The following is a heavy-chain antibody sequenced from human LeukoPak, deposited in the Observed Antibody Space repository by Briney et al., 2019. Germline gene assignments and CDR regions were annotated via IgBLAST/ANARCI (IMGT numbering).Heavy chain of an antibody. CDR2: IHTSGGT. J-gene: IGHJ4*02. V-gene: IGHV4-4*09. CDR3: ARQAYYSPSGSWTGFDF. D-gene: IGHD3-10*01. Sequence: SEALSLTCTVSGDSFGGYYWTWIRQPPGKGLEWIGYIHTSGGTNYNPSLKSRVTMSVDTSKNQFSLKLTSVTAADTAVYFCARQAYYSPSGSWTGFDFWGQGTLASVSS. CDR1: GDSFGGYY.